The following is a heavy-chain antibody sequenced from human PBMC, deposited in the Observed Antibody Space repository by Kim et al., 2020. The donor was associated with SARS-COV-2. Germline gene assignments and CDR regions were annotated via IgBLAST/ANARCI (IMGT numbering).Heavy chain of an antibody. D-gene: IGHD3-10*01. J-gene: IGHJ6*02. Sequence: DSGKGRFTITRDNGKNSLYLQMNSLRAEDTAVYYCAGGWFGEFAPDGVDVWGQGTTVTVSS. CDR3: AGGWFGEFAPDGVDV. V-gene: IGHV3-21*01.